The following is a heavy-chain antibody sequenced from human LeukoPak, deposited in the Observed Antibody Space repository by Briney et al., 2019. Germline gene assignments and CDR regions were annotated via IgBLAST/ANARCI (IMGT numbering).Heavy chain of an antibody. CDR3: AREYPMVRGVYY. D-gene: IGHD3-10*01. CDR2: ISSSGSTI. J-gene: IGHJ4*02. V-gene: IGHV3-11*04. Sequence: KPGGSLRLSCAASGFTFSDYYMSWTRQAPGKGLEWVSYISSSGSTIYYADSVKGRFTISRDNAKNSPYLQMNSLRAEDTAVYYCAREYPMVRGVYYWGQGTLVTVSS. CDR1: GFTFSDYY.